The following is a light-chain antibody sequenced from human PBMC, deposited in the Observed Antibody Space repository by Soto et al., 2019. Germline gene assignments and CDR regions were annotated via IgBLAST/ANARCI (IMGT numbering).Light chain of an antibody. CDR2: DTS. V-gene: IGLV7-46*01. Sequence: QAVVTQEPSLTVSPGGTVTLTCGSSTGAVTSGHYPYWFQQKPGQAPRTLIHDTSNKHSWTPARFSGSLLGGKAALTLSGAQPEDEAEYYCLLSYSGARLVFGGGTQLTVL. CDR1: TGAVTSGHY. J-gene: IGLJ2*01. CDR3: LLSYSGARLV.